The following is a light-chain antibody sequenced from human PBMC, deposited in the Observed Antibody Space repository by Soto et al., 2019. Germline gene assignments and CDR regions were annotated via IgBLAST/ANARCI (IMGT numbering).Light chain of an antibody. Sequence: DIQLTQSPSSLAASVGDRVTITCRASQSISSWLAWYQQKPGKAPKLLIYDASSLESGVPSRFSGSGSGTEFTLTISSLQPDDFATYYCQQYNSYPQFGQGTTVDI. V-gene: IGKV1-5*01. CDR3: QQYNSYPQ. J-gene: IGKJ1*01. CDR2: DAS. CDR1: QSISSW.